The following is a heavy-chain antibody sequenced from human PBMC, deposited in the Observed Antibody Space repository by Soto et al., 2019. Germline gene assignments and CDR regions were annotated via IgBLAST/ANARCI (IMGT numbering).Heavy chain of an antibody. Sequence: QVQLVESGGGVVQPGRSLRLSCAASGFTFSSYGMHWVRQAPGKGLEWVAVISYDGSNKYYADSVKGRFTISRDNSKNTLYLQMNSLRAEDTAVYYCASDTTVWGQGTLVTVSS. CDR2: ISYDGSNK. CDR3: ASDTTV. J-gene: IGHJ4*02. D-gene: IGHD1-26*01. V-gene: IGHV3-30*03. CDR1: GFTFSSYG.